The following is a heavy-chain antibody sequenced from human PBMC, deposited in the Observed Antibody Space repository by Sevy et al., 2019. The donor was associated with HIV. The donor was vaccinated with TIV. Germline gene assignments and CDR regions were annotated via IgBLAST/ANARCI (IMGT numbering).Heavy chain of an antibody. CDR3: AKRGSKSGYALGY. J-gene: IGHJ4*02. D-gene: IGHD5-12*01. CDR1: GFTLSNYD. CDR2: IQYDGSIQ. V-gene: IGHV3-30*02. Sequence: GGSLRLSCIESGFTLSNYDIHWVRQAAGKGLEWVAFIQYDGSIQYYADSVKGRFTISRDNSKNTLYLQMNSQRPEDTAIYYCAKRGSKSGYALGYWGQGTLVTVSS.